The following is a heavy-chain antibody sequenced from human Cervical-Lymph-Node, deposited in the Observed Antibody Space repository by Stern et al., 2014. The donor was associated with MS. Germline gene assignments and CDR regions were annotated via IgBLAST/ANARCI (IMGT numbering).Heavy chain of an antibody. D-gene: IGHD3-22*01. CDR2: INAGNGNT. J-gene: IGHJ4*02. CDR3: ARDQRHSSCYYFFDY. V-gene: IGHV1-3*01. CDR1: GYTFTSYA. Sequence: QVQLMESGAEVKKPGASVKVSCKASGYTFTSYAMHWVRQAPGQRLEWMGWINAGNGNTKYSQKFQGRVTITRDTSASTAYMELSSLRSEDTAVYYCARDQRHSSCYYFFDYWGQGTLVTVSS.